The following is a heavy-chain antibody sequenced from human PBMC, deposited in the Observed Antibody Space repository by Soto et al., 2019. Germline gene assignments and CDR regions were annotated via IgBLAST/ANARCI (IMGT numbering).Heavy chain of an antibody. V-gene: IGHV4-4*07. J-gene: IGHJ4*02. D-gene: IGHD4-17*01. Sequence: SETLSLTCTVSGGSINTFYWSWVRQPAGKGLEWIGRIFSSGSTSFNPSLESRVAMSVDTSKNHFSLNLSSVTAADMAVYYCVRWHYGEFRYFDFWGQGTLVTVSS. CDR1: GGSINTFY. CDR2: IFSSGST. CDR3: VRWHYGEFRYFDF.